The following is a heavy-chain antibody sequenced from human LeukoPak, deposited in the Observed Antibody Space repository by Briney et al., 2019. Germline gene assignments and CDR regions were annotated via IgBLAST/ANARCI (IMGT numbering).Heavy chain of an antibody. Sequence: GGSLRLSCAASGFTVSSNYMSWVRQAPGKGLEWVSVIYSGGSTYYADSVKGRFTISRDNSKNTLYLQMNSLRAEDTAVYYCARVRRISDYYDSSGYFDYWGQGTLVTVSS. V-gene: IGHV3-53*01. CDR2: IYSGGST. J-gene: IGHJ4*02. CDR1: GFTVSSNY. CDR3: ARVRRISDYYDSSGYFDY. D-gene: IGHD3-22*01.